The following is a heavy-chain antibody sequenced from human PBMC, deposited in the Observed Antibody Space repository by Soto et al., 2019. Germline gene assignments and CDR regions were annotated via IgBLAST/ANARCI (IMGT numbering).Heavy chain of an antibody. CDR1: GGSIRNYY. J-gene: IGHJ6*02. CDR3: AGTEYSYSYYAMDV. D-gene: IGHD3-10*01. CDR2: IYTSGST. Sequence: PSQTLSLTCTVAGGSIRNYYWSWIRQPAGKGLEWIGRIYTSGSTNYNPSLKSRVTMSVDTSKKQFSLKLSSATAADTAVYYWAGTEYSYSYYAMDVWGQGATVTVSS. V-gene: IGHV4-4*07.